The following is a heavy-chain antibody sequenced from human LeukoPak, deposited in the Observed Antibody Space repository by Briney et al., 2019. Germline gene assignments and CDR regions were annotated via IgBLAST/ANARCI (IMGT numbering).Heavy chain of an antibody. CDR2: INLDSGDT. V-gene: IGHV1-2*02. CDR1: GFTFSGYY. J-gene: IGHJ6*03. CDR3: ARDYCYYMDV. Sequence: ASVKVSCKASGFTFSGYYMHWVRQAPGQGLEWMGWINLDSGDTQYAQKFQDRVTLSRDTSITTAYMEMTTLRSDDTAVFYCARDYCYYMDVWGKGTTVIVSS.